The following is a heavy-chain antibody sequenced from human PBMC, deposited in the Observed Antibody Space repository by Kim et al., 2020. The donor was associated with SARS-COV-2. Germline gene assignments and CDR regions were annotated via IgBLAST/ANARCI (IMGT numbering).Heavy chain of an antibody. CDR3: ARDPIVQGYSYDPLFNYYYGMDV. Sequence: ASVKVSCKASGYTFTGYYMHWVRQAPGQGLEWMGRINPNSGGTNYAQKFQGRVTMTRDTSISTAYMELSRLRSDDTAVYYCARDPIVQGYSYDPLFNYYYGMDVWGQGTTVTVSS. D-gene: IGHD5-18*01. CDR1: GYTFTGYY. CDR2: INPNSGGT. J-gene: IGHJ6*02. V-gene: IGHV1-2*06.